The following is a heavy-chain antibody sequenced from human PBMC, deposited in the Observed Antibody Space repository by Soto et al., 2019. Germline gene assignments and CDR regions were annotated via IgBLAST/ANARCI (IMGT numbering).Heavy chain of an antibody. D-gene: IGHD3-22*01. V-gene: IGHV4-59*01. Sequence: PSETLSLTCTISGGSFNNDYWTWIRQSPGKGLEWIGYIFHSGITDYNPSVKSRVTISIDKSKNLFSLKLTSVTAADTAVYYCARDRYFYDSAGYYRTLDSWGRGILVTVSS. J-gene: IGHJ5*01. CDR2: IFHSGIT. CDR1: GGSFNNDY. CDR3: ARDRYFYDSAGYYRTLDS.